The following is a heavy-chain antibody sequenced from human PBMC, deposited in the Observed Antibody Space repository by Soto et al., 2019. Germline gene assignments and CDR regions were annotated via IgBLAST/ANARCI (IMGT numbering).Heavy chain of an antibody. D-gene: IGHD3-9*01. V-gene: IGHV1-2*04. CDR3: ARGQDVSLRYFDHPLNF. CDR2: INPNSGAT. J-gene: IGHJ4*02. Sequence: ASVEASSKAPGYAFTGYSRQWVRQSPGQGLEWMGWINPNSGATNYAQNFQDWVAMTRDTSISTVYMELSRLRSDDTAMYYCARGQDVSLRYFDHPLNFWGQGSLVTVSS. CDR1: GYAFTGYS.